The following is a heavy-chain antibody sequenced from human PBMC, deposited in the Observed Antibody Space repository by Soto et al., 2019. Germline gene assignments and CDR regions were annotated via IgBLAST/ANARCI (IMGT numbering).Heavy chain of an antibody. CDR3: ARQGFGPLHGLVDV. Sequence: QVQLQESGPGLVKPSETLSLSCTVSGGSINSYYWSWIRQSPGKRMEWIGYVHHSWGSSYNPSLQSRVAISLDTSKSQFSLKVTSVTATDTAVYYCARQGFGPLHGLVDVWGKGTTVTVSS. D-gene: IGHD3-10*01. CDR1: GGSINSYY. CDR2: VHHSWGS. J-gene: IGHJ6*04. V-gene: IGHV4-59*08.